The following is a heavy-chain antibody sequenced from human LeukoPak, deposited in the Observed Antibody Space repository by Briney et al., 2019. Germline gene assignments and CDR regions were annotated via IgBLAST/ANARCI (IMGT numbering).Heavy chain of an antibody. CDR1: GFTFDDYA. V-gene: IGHV3-9*01. CDR3: AKGGMGDYYFDY. CDR2: ISWNSGSI. J-gene: IGHJ4*02. D-gene: IGHD2-21*02. Sequence: GGSLRLSCAASGFTFDDYAMHWVRQAPGKGLEWVSGISWNSGSIGYADSVKGRFIISRDNAKNSLYLQMNSLRAEDTALYYCAKGGMGDYYFDYWGQGTLVTVSS.